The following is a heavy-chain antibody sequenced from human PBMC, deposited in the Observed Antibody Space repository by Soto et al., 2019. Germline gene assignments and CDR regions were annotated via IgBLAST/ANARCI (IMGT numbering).Heavy chain of an antibody. D-gene: IGHD3-3*01. J-gene: IGHJ4*02. CDR3: GGMEITYYDFWIDY. CDR1: GCSISSYY. V-gene: IGHV4-59*01. CDR2: IYYSGST. Sequence: SETLSLTCTVSGCSISSYYWSWIRQPPGKGLEWIGYIYYSGSTNYNPSLKSRVTISVDTSKTQFSLKLSSVTAADTAVYYCGGMEITYYDFWIDYWGQGTLVTVSS.